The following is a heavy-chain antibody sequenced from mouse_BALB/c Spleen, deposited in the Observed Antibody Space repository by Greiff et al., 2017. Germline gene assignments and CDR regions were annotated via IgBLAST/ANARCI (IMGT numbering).Heavy chain of an antibody. CDR2: ILPGSGST. J-gene: IGHJ2*01. V-gene: IGHV1-9*01. CDR3: ARAYYGYGYCFDY. CDR1: GSTFSSYW. Sequence: QVQLQQPGAELMKPGASVKISCKATGSTFSSYWIAWVKQRPGPGLEWIGEILPGSGSTNYNEKFKGQATFTAVTSSNTAYMQLSSLTSEDSAVYSCARAYYGYGYCFDYWGEGSALTVAS. D-gene: IGHD1-2*01.